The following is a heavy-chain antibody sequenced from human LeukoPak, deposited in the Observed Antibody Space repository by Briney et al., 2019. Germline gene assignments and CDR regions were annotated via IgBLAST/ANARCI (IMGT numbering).Heavy chain of an antibody. D-gene: IGHD3-3*01. Sequence: PGGSLRLPCAASGFTFSSYAMHWVRQAPGKGLEWVAVISYDGSNKYYADSVKGRFTISRDNSKNTLYLQMNSLRAEDTAVYYCARTLRFSKYYFDYWGQGTLVTVSS. CDR1: GFTFSSYA. V-gene: IGHV3-30-3*01. CDR3: ARTLRFSKYYFDY. J-gene: IGHJ4*02. CDR2: ISYDGSNK.